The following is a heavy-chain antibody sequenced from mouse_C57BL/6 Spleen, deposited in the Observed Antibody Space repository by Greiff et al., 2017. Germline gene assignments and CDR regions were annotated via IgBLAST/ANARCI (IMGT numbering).Heavy chain of an antibody. Sequence: EVQLQQSGPELVKPGASVKISCKASGYTFTDYYMNWVKQSHGKSLEWIGDINPNNGGTSYHQKFKGKAKLHVDKSSSTAYMRLRSLTSEASAVYYCARWRGTTVVATPYYAMDYWGQGTSVTVSS. V-gene: IGHV1-26*01. CDR3: ARWRGTTVVATPYYAMDY. J-gene: IGHJ4*01. CDR1: GYTFTDYY. D-gene: IGHD1-1*01. CDR2: INPNNGGT.